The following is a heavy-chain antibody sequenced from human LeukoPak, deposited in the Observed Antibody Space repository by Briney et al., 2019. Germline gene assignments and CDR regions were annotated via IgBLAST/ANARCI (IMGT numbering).Heavy chain of an antibody. V-gene: IGHV4-34*01. CDR3: ARGWIFRFDY. J-gene: IGHJ4*02. D-gene: IGHD3-3*01. Sequence: SETLSLTCAVYGGSFSGYYWSWIRQPPGKGLEWIGEINHSGSTNYNPSFKSRVTISVDTSKNQFSLKLSSVTAADTAVYYCARGWIFRFDYWGQGTLVTVSS. CDR2: INHSGST. CDR1: GGSFSGYY.